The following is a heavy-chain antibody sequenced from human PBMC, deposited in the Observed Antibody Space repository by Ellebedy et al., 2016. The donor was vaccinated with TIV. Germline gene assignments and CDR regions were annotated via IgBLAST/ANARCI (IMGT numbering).Heavy chain of an antibody. V-gene: IGHV3-7*03. CDR1: GFTFSSYG. J-gene: IGHJ4*02. D-gene: IGHD2-2*01. CDR3: ARAGGRHSTGSGFY. Sequence: PGGSLRLSCAASGFTFSSYGMHWVRQAPGKGLEWVANIKEDGSEAYYVDSVKGRFTISRDNAKNSLYLQMSNLRAEDTAVFYCARAGGRHSTGSGFYWGQGTRVTVST. CDR2: IKEDGSEA.